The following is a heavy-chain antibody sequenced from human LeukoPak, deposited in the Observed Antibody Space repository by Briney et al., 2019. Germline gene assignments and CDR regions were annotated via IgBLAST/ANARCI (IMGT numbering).Heavy chain of an antibody. V-gene: IGHV4-39*01. CDR3: ANLRSSSYYYYYYMDV. J-gene: IGHJ6*03. D-gene: IGHD6-6*01. CDR1: GGSISSSSYY. CDR2: IYYSGST. Sequence: SETLSLTCTVSGGSISSSSYYWGWIRQPPGKGLEWIGSIYYSGSTYYNPSLKSRVTISVDTSKNQFSLKLSSVTAADTAVYYCANLRSSSYYYYYYMDVWGKGTTVTVSS.